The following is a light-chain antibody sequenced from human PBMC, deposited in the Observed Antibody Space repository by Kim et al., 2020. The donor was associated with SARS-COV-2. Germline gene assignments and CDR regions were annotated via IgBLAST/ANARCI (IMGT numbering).Light chain of an antibody. CDR3: GTWDSSLSAGCV. J-gene: IGLJ1*01. CDR1: SSNIGNNY. V-gene: IGLV1-51*01. Sequence: GQKVTSSRSGSSSNIGNNYVSWYQQLPGTAPKLLIYDNNKRPSGIPDRFSGSKSGTSATLGITGLQTGDEADYYCGTWDSSLSAGCVFGTGTKVTVL. CDR2: DNN.